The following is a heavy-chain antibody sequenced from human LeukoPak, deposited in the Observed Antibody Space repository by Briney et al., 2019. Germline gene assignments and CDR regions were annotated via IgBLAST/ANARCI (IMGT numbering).Heavy chain of an antibody. V-gene: IGHV3-7*01. J-gene: IGHJ4*02. CDR2: IKKDGSEK. D-gene: IGHD3-22*01. CDR1: GFTFSSYW. Sequence: GGSLRLSCAASGFTFSSYWMSWVRQAPGKGLEWVANIKKDGSEKYYVDSVKGRFTISRDNAKNSLYLQMNSLRAEDTAVYYCAKYAPVTMIVSFGWGQGTLVTVSS. CDR3: AKYAPVTMIVSFG.